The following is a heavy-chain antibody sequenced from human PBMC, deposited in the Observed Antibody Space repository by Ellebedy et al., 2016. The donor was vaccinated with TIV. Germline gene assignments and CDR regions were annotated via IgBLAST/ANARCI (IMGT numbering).Heavy chain of an antibody. D-gene: IGHD6-19*01. CDR2: VYYSGLT. V-gene: IGHV4-39*01. CDR1: GDSTSNSNYY. J-gene: IGHJ5*02. CDR3: ARHPVAGYNWFDP. Sequence: MPSETLSLTCTVTGDSTSNSNYYWAWLRQPPEKGLVWIASVYYSGLTYYDPSPKSRVTISVDTSKSQVPLKINSVTATDTAVYYCARHPVAGYNWFDPWGQGTLVTVSS.